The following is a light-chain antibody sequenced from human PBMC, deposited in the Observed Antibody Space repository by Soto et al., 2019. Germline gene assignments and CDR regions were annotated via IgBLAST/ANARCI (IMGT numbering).Light chain of an antibody. CDR1: HSVDSN. CDR3: QQASSFPFT. J-gene: IGKJ4*01. Sequence: EIVMTQSPGTLSVSTGQGATLSCRASHSVDSNLAWYQQRPGQAPRLLIFGASTRPTGIPDRFSGSGSGTEFTLTISSLQSEDFATYYCQQASSFPFTFGGGTEVEIK. CDR2: GAS. V-gene: IGKV3D-15*01.